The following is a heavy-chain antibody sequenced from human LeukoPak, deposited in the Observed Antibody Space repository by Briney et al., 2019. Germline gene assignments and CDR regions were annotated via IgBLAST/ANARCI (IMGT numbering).Heavy chain of an antibody. V-gene: IGHV4-34*01. J-gene: IGHJ4*02. CDR3: ARGWLALDY. CDR2: INHSGST. CDR1: GFTFSSYA. Sequence: GSLRLSCAASGFTFSSYAMSWVRQAPGKGLEWIGEINHSGSTNYNPSLKSRVTISVDTSKNQFSLKLSSVTAADTAVYYCARGWLALDYWGQGTLVTVSS. D-gene: IGHD6-19*01.